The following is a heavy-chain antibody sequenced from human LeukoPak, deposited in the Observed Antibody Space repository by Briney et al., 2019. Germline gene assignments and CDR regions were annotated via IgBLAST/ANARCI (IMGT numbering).Heavy chain of an antibody. CDR2: LYYSGST. Sequence: SETLSLTCTVSGDSISSSGYYWGWIRQPPGKGLEWIASLYYSGSTYYNPSLKSRVTISLDTSKSHFSLKLTSVPAADTVVYYCARRYCSGGTCYGTYYFDSWGQGILVTVSS. CDR1: GDSISSSGYY. J-gene: IGHJ4*02. CDR3: ARRYCSGGTCYGTYYFDS. V-gene: IGHV4-39*07. D-gene: IGHD2-15*01.